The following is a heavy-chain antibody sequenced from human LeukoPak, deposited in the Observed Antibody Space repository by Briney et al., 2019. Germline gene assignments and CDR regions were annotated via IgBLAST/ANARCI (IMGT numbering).Heavy chain of an antibody. V-gene: IGHV1-69*13. CDR1: GGTFSSYA. CDR2: IIPIFGTA. J-gene: IGHJ4*02. Sequence: ASVKVSCKASGGTFSSYAISWVRQAPGQGLEWMGGIIPIFGTANYAQKLQGRVTITADESTSTAYMELSSLRSEDTAVYYCAREMVVGSGYTLFDYWGQGTLVTVSS. D-gene: IGHD5-12*01. CDR3: AREMVVGSGYTLFDY.